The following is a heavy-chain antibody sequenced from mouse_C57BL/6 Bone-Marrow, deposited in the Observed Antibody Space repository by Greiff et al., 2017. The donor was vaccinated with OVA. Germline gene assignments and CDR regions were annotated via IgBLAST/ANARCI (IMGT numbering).Heavy chain of an antibody. CDR1: GYTFTSYG. Sequence: VQLVESGAELARPGASVKLSCKASGYTFTSYGISWVKQRTGQGLEWIGEIYPRSGNTYYNEKFKGKATLTADKSSSTAYMELRSLTSEDSAVYFCARFRYYVDYFAYWGQGTTLTVSS. CDR3: ARFRYYVDYFAY. V-gene: IGHV1-81*01. D-gene: IGHD1-2*01. CDR2: IYPRSGNT. J-gene: IGHJ2*01.